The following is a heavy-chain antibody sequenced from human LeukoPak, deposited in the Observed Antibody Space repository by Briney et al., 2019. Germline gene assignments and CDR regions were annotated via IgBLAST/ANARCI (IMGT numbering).Heavy chain of an antibody. CDR2: ISWNSGSI. D-gene: IGHD5-12*01. V-gene: IGHV3-9*01. J-gene: IGHJ5*01. CDR3: AKGIVATILDWFDS. CDR1: GFTFDDYA. Sequence: GGSLRLSCSASGFTFDDYAMHWVRQAPGKGLEWVSGISWNSGSIGYADSVKGRFTISRDNAKNSLYLQMNSLRAEDTALYYCAKGIVATILDWFDSWGQGTLVTVSS.